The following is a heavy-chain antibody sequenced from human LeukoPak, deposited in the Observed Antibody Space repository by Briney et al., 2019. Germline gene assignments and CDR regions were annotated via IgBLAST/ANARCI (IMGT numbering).Heavy chain of an antibody. Sequence: GASVKVSCKASGYTFTSYAVHWVRQAPGQRLEWMGWINAGNGYTKYSQKFQGRVTITRDTSASTAYMELSSLRSEDTAVYYCARDYGSGSYYVRNMFDYWGQGTLVTVSS. D-gene: IGHD3-10*01. J-gene: IGHJ4*02. CDR2: INAGNGYT. CDR3: ARDYGSGSYYVRNMFDY. CDR1: GYTFTSYA. V-gene: IGHV1-3*01.